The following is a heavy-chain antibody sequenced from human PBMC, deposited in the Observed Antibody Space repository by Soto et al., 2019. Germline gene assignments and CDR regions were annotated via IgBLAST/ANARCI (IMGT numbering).Heavy chain of an antibody. V-gene: IGHV3-23*01. D-gene: IGHD3-10*01. Sequence: DVQLLESGGHLVQPGGSLRLSCAASGFTFSSYAMSWVRQAPGKGLEWVSSVSAGGDMTYYSDSVKGRFTISIDNSNNALCLQMNRLRIEDTALYYCARGDRGGSGSPASYYYSGLDVWGQGATVTVS. CDR3: ARGDRGGSGSPASYYYSGLDV. CDR2: VSAGGDMT. J-gene: IGHJ6*02. CDR1: GFTFSSYA.